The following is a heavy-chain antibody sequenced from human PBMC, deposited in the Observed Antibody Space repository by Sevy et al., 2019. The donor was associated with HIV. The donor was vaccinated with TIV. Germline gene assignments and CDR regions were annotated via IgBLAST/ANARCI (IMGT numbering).Heavy chain of an antibody. Sequence: ASVKVSCEASGYTFTSYGISWVRQAPGQGLEWMGWISAYNGNTNYAQKLQGRVTMTTDTSTSTAYMELRSLRSDDTAVYYCARLIGDIVVVPADDYYYYGMDVWGQGTTVTVSS. J-gene: IGHJ6*02. D-gene: IGHD2-2*01. CDR1: GYTFTSYG. CDR3: ARLIGDIVVVPADDYYYYGMDV. V-gene: IGHV1-18*01. CDR2: ISAYNGNT.